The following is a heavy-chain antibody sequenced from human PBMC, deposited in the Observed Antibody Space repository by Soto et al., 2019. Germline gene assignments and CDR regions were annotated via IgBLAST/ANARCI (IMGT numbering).Heavy chain of an antibody. CDR3: AKSYSSNWYDYFDY. J-gene: IGHJ4*02. Sequence: GGSLRLSCAASEFTFSTYAMSWVRQAPGKGLEWVSAIGGSGGSTYYADSVKGRFTISRDTSKNTLYLQMNSLRAEDTALYYCAKSYSSNWYDYFDYWAREPWSPSPQ. CDR2: IGGSGGST. D-gene: IGHD6-13*01. CDR1: EFTFSTYA. V-gene: IGHV3-23*01.